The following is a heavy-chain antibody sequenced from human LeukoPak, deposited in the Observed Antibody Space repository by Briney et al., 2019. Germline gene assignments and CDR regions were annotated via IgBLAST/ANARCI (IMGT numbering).Heavy chain of an antibody. D-gene: IGHD5-24*01. J-gene: IGHJ6*03. Sequence: PSETLSLTCAVYGGSFSGYYWSWIRQPPGKWLEWIGEINHSGSTNYNPSLKSRVTISVDTSKNQFSLKLSSVTAADTAVYYCARDLEMTTSTDYYMDVQGKGTTVTVS. CDR3: ARDLEMTTSTDYYMDV. CDR2: INHSGST. V-gene: IGHV4-34*01. CDR1: GGSFSGYY.